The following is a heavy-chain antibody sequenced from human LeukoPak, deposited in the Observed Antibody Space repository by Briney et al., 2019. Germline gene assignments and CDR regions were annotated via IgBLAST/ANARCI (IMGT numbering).Heavy chain of an antibody. Sequence: APVKVSCKASGYTFTSYYMHWVRQAPGQGLEWMGIINPSGGSTSYAQKFQGRVTMTRDTSTSTVYMELSSLRSEDTAVYYYARETPLAVADYWGQGTLVTVSS. CDR3: ARETPLAVADY. D-gene: IGHD6-19*01. CDR1: GYTFTSYY. CDR2: INPSGGST. J-gene: IGHJ4*02. V-gene: IGHV1-46*01.